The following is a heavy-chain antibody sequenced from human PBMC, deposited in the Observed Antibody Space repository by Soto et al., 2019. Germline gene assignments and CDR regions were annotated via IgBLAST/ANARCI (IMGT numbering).Heavy chain of an antibody. D-gene: IGHD3-10*01. CDR2: INHSVST. Sequence: SETLSLTCAVYGGSFSGYYWSWIRQPPGKGLEWIGEINHSVSTNYNPSLKSRVTISVDTSKNQFSLKLSSVSAADTAVYYCATGRGVRGVIITTYYYYGLAVWGQGTRVTVSS. J-gene: IGHJ6*02. CDR3: ATGRGVRGVIITTYYYYGLAV. CDR1: GGSFSGYY. V-gene: IGHV4-34*01.